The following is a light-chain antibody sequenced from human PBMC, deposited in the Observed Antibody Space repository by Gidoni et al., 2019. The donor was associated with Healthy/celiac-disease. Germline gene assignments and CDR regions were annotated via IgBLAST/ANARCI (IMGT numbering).Light chain of an antibody. Sequence: SRMTQSPSSFSASTGDRVTITCRASQGISSYLAWYQQKPGKAPKLLIYAASTLQSGVPSRFSGSGSGTDFTLTISCLQSEDFATYYCQQYYSYPQTFGGGTKVEIK. J-gene: IGKJ4*01. CDR2: AAS. CDR3: QQYYSYPQT. V-gene: IGKV1-8*01. CDR1: QGISSY.